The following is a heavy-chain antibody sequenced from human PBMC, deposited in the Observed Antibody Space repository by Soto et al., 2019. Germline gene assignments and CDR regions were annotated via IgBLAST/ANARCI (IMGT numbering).Heavy chain of an antibody. J-gene: IGHJ4*02. V-gene: IGHV3-30-3*01. CDR3: ARDRNWGPFDY. CDR1: GFTFSSYA. CDR2: ISYDGSNK. Sequence: QVQLVESGGGVVQPGRSLRLSCAASGFTFSSYAMHWVRQAPGKGLEWVAVISYDGSNKYYADSVKGRFTISRDNSKNTLYLQMNSLRAEDTAVYSCARDRNWGPFDYGGQGTLVTVSS. D-gene: IGHD7-27*01.